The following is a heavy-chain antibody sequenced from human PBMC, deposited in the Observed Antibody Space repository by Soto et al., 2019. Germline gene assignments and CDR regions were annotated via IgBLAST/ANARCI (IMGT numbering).Heavy chain of an antibody. CDR3: ARMGGVCSSTSCYTGYYYYGMDV. CDR1: GYTFTGYY. Sequence: QVQLVQSGAEVKKPGASVKVSCKASGYTFTGYYIHWVRQAPGQGLEWMGWINPNNGDTNYAQKFQGWVTMTRDTSISTAYMELSRLRSDDTAVYYCARMGGVCSSTSCYTGYYYYGMDVWGQGTTVTVSS. D-gene: IGHD2-2*02. J-gene: IGHJ6*02. CDR2: INPNNGDT. V-gene: IGHV1-2*04.